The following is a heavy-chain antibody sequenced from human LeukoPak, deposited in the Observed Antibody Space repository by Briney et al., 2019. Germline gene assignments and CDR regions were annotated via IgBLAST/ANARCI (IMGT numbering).Heavy chain of an antibody. CDR2: IYYSGST. Sequence: GSLRLSCAASGFTFSNYAMRWVRQAPGKGLEWIGYIYYSGSTNYNPSLKSRVTISVDTSKNQFSLKLSSVTAADTAVYYCARERAVTTYYYFDYWGQGTLVTVSS. CDR1: GFTFSNYA. J-gene: IGHJ4*02. CDR3: ARERAVTTYYYFDY. D-gene: IGHD4-17*01. V-gene: IGHV4-59*01.